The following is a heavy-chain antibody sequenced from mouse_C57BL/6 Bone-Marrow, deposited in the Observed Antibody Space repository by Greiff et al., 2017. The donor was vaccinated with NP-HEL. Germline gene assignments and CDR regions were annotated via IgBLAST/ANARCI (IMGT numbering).Heavy chain of an antibody. D-gene: IGHD1-1*01. Sequence: VQRVESGAELVRPGTSVKMSCKASGYTFTNYWIGWAKQRPGHGLEWIGDIYPGGGYTNYNEKFKGKATLTADKSSSTAYMQFSSLTSEDSAIYYCARYGTVVVHWYFDVWGTGTTVTVSS. CDR3: ARYGTVVVHWYFDV. CDR1: GYTFTNYW. J-gene: IGHJ1*03. CDR2: IYPGGGYT. V-gene: IGHV1-63*01.